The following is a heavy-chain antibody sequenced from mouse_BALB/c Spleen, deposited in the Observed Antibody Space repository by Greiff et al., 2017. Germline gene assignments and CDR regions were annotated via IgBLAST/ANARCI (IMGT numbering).Heavy chain of an antibody. J-gene: IGHJ2*01. D-gene: IGHD2-2*01. CDR2: IDLANGNT. CDR3: ASGGIYYGNDGFDY. V-gene: IGHV14-3*02. CDR1: GFNIKDTY. Sequence: VQLQQSGAELVKPGASVKLSCTASGFNIKDTYMHWVKQRPEQGLEWIGRIDLANGNTKYDPKFQGKTTIPADTSSTTAYLQLSSLTAEDTAVYYCASGGIYYGNDGFDYWGQGTTLTVSS.